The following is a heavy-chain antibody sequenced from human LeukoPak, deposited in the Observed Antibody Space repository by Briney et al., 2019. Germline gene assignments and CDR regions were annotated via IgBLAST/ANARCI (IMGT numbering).Heavy chain of an antibody. CDR3: AKDSGFLEWLSLFDY. CDR1: GFTFSSYA. CDR2: ISYDGSNK. Sequence: GGSLRLSCAASGFTFSSYAMHWVRQAPGKGLEWVAVISYDGSNKYYADSVKGRFTISRDNSKNTLYLQMNSLRAEDTAVYYCAKDSGFLEWLSLFDYWGQGNLVTVSS. J-gene: IGHJ4*02. D-gene: IGHD3-3*01. V-gene: IGHV3-30-3*01.